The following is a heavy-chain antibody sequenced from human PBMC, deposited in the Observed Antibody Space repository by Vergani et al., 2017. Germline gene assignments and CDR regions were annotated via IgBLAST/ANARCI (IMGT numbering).Heavy chain of an antibody. CDR3: ARDRRRHITIFGVVSPYYVDV. J-gene: IGHJ6*03. D-gene: IGHD3-3*01. Sequence: QVQLVQSGAEVKKPGASVKVSCKSSGYTFTSYGISWVRQASGQGLEWMGWISAYNGNTNYAQKLQGRVTMTTETSTSTAYMELRSRRSDDTAVYYCARDRRRHITIFGVVSPYYVDVWGKGTTVTVSS. CDR2: ISAYNGNT. V-gene: IGHV1-18*01. CDR1: GYTFTSYG.